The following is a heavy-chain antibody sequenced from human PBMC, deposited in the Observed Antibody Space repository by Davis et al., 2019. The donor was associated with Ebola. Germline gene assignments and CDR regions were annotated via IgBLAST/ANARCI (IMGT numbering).Heavy chain of an antibody. J-gene: IGHJ4*02. CDR2: IYHSGST. D-gene: IGHD4-23*01. V-gene: IGHV4-4*02. CDR1: GGSISSSNW. CDR3: AREGGGNFDY. Sequence: SETLSLTCAVSGGSISSSNWWSWVRQPPGKGLEWIGEIYHSGSTNYNPSLKSRVTISVDTSKNQFSLKLSSVTAADTAVYYCAREGGGNFDYWGQGTLVTVSS.